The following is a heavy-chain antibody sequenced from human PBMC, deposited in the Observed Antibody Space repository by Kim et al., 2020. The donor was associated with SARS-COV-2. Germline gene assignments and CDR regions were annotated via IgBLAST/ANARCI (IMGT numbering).Heavy chain of an antibody. D-gene: IGHD7-27*01. Sequence: GGSLRLSCAASGFTFGDYAMHWVRQAPGKGLEWVSGISWNSGSIGYADSVKGRFTISRDNAKNSLYLQMNSLRAEDTALYYCAKETVRDGVPTGDMVGAFDIWGQGTMVTVSS. CDR2: ISWNSGSI. V-gene: IGHV3-9*01. J-gene: IGHJ3*02. CDR3: AKETVRDGVPTGDMVGAFDI. CDR1: GFTFGDYA.